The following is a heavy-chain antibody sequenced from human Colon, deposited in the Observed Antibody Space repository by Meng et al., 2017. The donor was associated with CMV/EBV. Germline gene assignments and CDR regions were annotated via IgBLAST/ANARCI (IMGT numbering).Heavy chain of an antibody. D-gene: IGHD2-2*01. Sequence: SLKISCAASGFTFDDYAMHWVRQAPGKGLEWVSGINWNSGSIAYADSVKGRFIISRDNAKNSLYLQMNSLRVEDTALYYCAKVPAADYYYYGMDVWGQGTTVTVSS. CDR1: GFTFDDYA. J-gene: IGHJ6*02. V-gene: IGHV3-9*01. CDR3: AKVPAADYYYYGMDV. CDR2: INWNSGSI.